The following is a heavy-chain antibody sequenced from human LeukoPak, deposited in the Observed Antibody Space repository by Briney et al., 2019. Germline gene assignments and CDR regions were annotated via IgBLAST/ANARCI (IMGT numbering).Heavy chain of an antibody. Sequence: GASVKVSCKASGYAFTGYYMHWVRQAPGQGLEWMGWTNPNSGGTNYAQKFQGRVTMTRDTSISTAYMELSRLRSDDTAVYYCARDPSYCSSTSCYGRYFDYWGQGTLVTVSS. D-gene: IGHD2-2*01. CDR2: TNPNSGGT. CDR3: ARDPSYCSSTSCYGRYFDY. V-gene: IGHV1-2*02. J-gene: IGHJ4*02. CDR1: GYAFTGYY.